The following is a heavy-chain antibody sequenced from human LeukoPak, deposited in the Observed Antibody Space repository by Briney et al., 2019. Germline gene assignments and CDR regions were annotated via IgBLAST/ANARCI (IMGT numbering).Heavy chain of an antibody. V-gene: IGHV4-39*01. D-gene: IGHD3-3*01. CDR2: IYYGGKT. J-gene: IGHJ3*02. CDR3: ARHLGGSGSSDAFDI. Sequence: GSLRLSCAASGFTFSSYSMNWIRQPPGKGLEWIGSIYYGGKTYYNPSLKSRVTTSVDTSKNQFSLKLNSVTAADTAEYYCARHLGGSGSSDAFDIWGQGTVVTVSS. CDR1: GFTFSSYS.